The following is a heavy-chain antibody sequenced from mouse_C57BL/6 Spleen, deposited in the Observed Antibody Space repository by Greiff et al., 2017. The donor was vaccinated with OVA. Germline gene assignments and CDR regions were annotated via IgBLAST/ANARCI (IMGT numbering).Heavy chain of an antibody. V-gene: IGHV1-69*01. D-gene: IGHD3-2*02. CDR1: GYTFTSYW. J-gene: IGHJ3*01. CDR3: ARLSAHATSFAY. CDR2: IDPSDSYT. Sequence: QVQLQQPGAELVMPGASVKLSCKASGYTFTSYWMHWVKKGPGQGLEWIGEIDPSDSYTNYNQKFKGKSTLTVDKSSITAYLQLSSLTSVVSAFYSCARLSAHATSFAYWRQGTLVTVSA.